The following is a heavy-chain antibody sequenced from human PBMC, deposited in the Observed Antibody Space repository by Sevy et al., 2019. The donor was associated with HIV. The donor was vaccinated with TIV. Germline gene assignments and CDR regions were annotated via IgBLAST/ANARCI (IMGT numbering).Heavy chain of an antibody. D-gene: IGHD1-1*01. CDR3: ARMLSLGSTGFDS. Sequence: SGPTLVNPTQTLTLTCTFSGFSLSSLGLCVSWIRQPPGKALEWLAVIDWDDNKYYTTSLKTRLTISKYTSKNQVVLTMTNMDPVDTATYYCARMLSLGSTGFDSWCPGTLVTVSS. CDR2: IDWDDNK. CDR1: GFSLSSLGLC. J-gene: IGHJ4*02. V-gene: IGHV2-70*01.